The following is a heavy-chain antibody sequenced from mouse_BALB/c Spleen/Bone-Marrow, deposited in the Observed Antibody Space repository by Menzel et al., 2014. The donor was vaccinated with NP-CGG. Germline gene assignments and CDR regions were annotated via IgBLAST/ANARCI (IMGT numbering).Heavy chain of an antibody. CDR2: IWGDGST. CDR1: GFSLTGYG. Sequence: VQLQQSGPGLVAPSQRLAITCTVSGFSLTGYGVKWVRQPPGKGLEWLGGIWGDGSTDYNSALKSRLSSSKDNAKSQVFLKMNSLQTEDTARYYCARDYGTGAMDYWGQGTSVTVSS. V-gene: IGHV2-6-7*01. CDR3: ARDYGTGAMDY. J-gene: IGHJ4*01. D-gene: IGHD1-1*01.